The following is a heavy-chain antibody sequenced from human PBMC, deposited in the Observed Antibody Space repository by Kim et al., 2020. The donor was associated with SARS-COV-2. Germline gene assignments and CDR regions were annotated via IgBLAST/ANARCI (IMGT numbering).Heavy chain of an antibody. D-gene: IGHD3-10*01. J-gene: IGHJ4*02. CDR3: AKDSLLLWFGELPVYYFDY. V-gene: IGHV3-23*01. Sequence: GRFTISRDNSKNTLYLQMNSLRAEDTAVYYCAKDSLLLWFGELPVYYFDYWGQGTLVTVSS.